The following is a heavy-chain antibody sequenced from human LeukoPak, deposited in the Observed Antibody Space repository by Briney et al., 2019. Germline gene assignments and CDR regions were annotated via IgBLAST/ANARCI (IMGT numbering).Heavy chain of an antibody. V-gene: IGHV1-18*01. Sequence: GASVKVSCKASGYTFSTYAITWVRQAPGQGLEWMGWISAYNGNTNYAQKLQGRVTMTTDTSTSTAYMELRSLRSDDTAVYYCARDHEQPDYWGQGTLVTVSS. CDR1: GYTFSTYA. CDR2: ISAYNGNT. J-gene: IGHJ4*02. D-gene: IGHD6-13*01. CDR3: ARDHEQPDY.